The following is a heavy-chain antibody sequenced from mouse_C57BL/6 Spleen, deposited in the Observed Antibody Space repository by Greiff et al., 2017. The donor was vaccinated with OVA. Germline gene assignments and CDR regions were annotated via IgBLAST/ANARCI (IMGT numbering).Heavy chain of an antibody. J-gene: IGHJ2*01. CDR3: AILGWVDY. CDR1: GYNFTSYT. CDR2: INPRRGYT. D-gene: IGHD1-1*02. V-gene: IGHV1-4*01. Sequence: VQLQHSGAELARSRASVKMTCKASGYNFTSYTMHCVKQRTEQGLEWIGYINPRRGYTKYNQNFKNKATLTADKASSTAYMQLSTMTSEDSAVYYCAILGWVDYWGQGTTLTFSS.